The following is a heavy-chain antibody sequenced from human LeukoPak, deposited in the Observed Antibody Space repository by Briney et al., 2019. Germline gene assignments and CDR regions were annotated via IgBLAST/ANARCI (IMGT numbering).Heavy chain of an antibody. D-gene: IGHD3-16*01. CDR3: ARDRQGGEFDP. Sequence: PSEALSLTCAVYGGSFSGCYWSWIRQPPGKGLEWIGEINHSGSTNYNPSLKSRVTISVDTSKNQFSLKLSSVTAADTAVYYCARDRQGGEFDPWGQGTLITVSS. CDR2: INHSGST. V-gene: IGHV4-34*01. J-gene: IGHJ5*02. CDR1: GGSFSGCY.